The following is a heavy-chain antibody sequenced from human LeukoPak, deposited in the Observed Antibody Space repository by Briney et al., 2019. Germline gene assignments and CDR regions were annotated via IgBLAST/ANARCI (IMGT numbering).Heavy chain of an antibody. D-gene: IGHD2/OR15-2a*01. CDR2: ISWNSGSI. CDR3: ARDPIAPIYYYYYMDV. Sequence: GGSLRLSCAASGFTFDDYAMHWVRQAPGKGLEWVSGISWNSGSIGYADSVKGRFTISRDNAKNSLYLQMNSLRAEDTAVYYCARDPIAPIYYYYYMDVWGKGTTVTVSS. V-gene: IGHV3-9*01. J-gene: IGHJ6*03. CDR1: GFTFDDYA.